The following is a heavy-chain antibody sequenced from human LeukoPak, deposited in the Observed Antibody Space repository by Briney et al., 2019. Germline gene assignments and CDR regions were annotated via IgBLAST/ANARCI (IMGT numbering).Heavy chain of an antibody. CDR1: GFTFSSQA. Sequence: GGSLRLSCAASGFTFSSQAMSWVRQAPGKGLEWVSAISGSGGGTYYADSVKGRFTISRDNSMNALSLQMDSLRAEDTAVYYCAKYRCSGDCCYPRGHYYYGMDVWGQGTTVTVSS. CDR3: AKYRCSGDCCYPRGHYYYGMDV. CDR2: ISGSGGGT. J-gene: IGHJ6*02. V-gene: IGHV3-23*01. D-gene: IGHD2-15*01.